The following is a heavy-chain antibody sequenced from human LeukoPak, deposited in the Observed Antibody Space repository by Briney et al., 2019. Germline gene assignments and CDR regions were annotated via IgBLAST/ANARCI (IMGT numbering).Heavy chain of an antibody. V-gene: IGHV4-4*02. CDR3: ARAPFRWELPCWFDP. J-gene: IGHJ5*02. CDR1: GGSLSSSNW. CDR2: IYHSGST. Sequence: SGTLSLTCAVSGGSLSSSNWWSWVRQPPGKGLEWIGEIYHSGSTNYNPSLKSRVTISVDKSKNQFSLKLSSVTAADTAVYYCARAPFRWELPCWFDPWGQGTLVTVSS. D-gene: IGHD1-26*01.